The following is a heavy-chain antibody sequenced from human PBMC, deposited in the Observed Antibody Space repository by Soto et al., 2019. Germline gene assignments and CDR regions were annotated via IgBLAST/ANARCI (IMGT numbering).Heavy chain of an antibody. CDR1: GGTFSSYT. J-gene: IGHJ3*02. V-gene: IGHV1-69*04. Sequence: SVKVSCKASGGTFSSYTISWLRQAPGQGLEWMGRIIPILGIANYAQKFQGRVTITADKSTSTAYMELSSLRSEDTAVYYCAREYYDFWSGYYPDAFDIWGQGTMVTVSS. CDR3: AREYYDFWSGYYPDAFDI. CDR2: IIPILGIA. D-gene: IGHD3-3*01.